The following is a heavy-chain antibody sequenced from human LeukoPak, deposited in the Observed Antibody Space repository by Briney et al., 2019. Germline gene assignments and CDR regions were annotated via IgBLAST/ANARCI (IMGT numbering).Heavy chain of an antibody. CDR3: ARSRSPPDVVVVAATGSYFDY. CDR1: GGSFSGYY. D-gene: IGHD2-15*01. Sequence: PSETLSLTCAVSGGSFSGYYWSWIRQPPGQGLEWIGEINHSGSTNYNPSLKSRVTISVDTSKNQFSLKLSSVTAADTAVYYCARSRSPPDVVVVAATGSYFDYWGQGTLVTVSS. V-gene: IGHV4-34*01. J-gene: IGHJ4*02. CDR2: INHSGST.